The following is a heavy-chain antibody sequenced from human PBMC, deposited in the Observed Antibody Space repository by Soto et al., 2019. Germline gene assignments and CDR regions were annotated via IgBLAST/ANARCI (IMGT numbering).Heavy chain of an antibody. CDR2: IYDSGGT. CDR3: ARGPSGDKVDF. D-gene: IGHD1-26*01. J-gene: IGHJ4*02. V-gene: IGHV4-30-4*01. CDR1: GGSISSGDYY. Sequence: QVQLQEPGPRLVEPSQTLSLTCTVSGGSISSGDYYWSWIRQSPGTGLEWIGHIYDSGGTYSNPSLKSRVTISVDMSKNQFSLKMSSVTAADTAVYYCARGPSGDKVDFWGQGTLVTVSS.